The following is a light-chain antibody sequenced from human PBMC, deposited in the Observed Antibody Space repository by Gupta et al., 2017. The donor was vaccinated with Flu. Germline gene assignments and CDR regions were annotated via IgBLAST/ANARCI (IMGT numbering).Light chain of an antibody. J-gene: IGKJ1*01. CDR2: QAS. CDR1: QSFSTC. Sequence: PSTLSASVGDRVTITCQASQSFSTCLAWYQQKPGKAPKLLIYQASTLESGVPSRFSGSGSGTEFTLTISSLQADDFATYYCQHDSTFPWTFGQGTKVEIK. V-gene: IGKV1-5*03. CDR3: QHDSTFPWT.